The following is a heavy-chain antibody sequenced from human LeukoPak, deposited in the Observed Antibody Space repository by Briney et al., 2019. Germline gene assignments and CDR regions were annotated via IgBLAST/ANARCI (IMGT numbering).Heavy chain of an antibody. J-gene: IGHJ5*02. CDR1: GYTFTSYG. Sequence: ASVKVSCKASGYTFTSYGISWVRQAPGQGLEWMGIINPSGGSTSYAQKFQGRVTMTRDTSTSTVYMELSSLRSEDTAFYYCAMGDNRYDSSGHMGNWFDPWGQGTLVTVSS. CDR2: INPSGGST. V-gene: IGHV1-46*01. D-gene: IGHD3-22*01. CDR3: AMGDNRYDSSGHMGNWFDP.